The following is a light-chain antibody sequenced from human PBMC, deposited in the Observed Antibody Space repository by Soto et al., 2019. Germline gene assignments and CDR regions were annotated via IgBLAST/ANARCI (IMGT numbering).Light chain of an antibody. CDR3: QKYNSAPLT. Sequence: DIQMTQSPSTLSASVGDSITITCRASQSISTWLAWYQQKPGKVPKLLIYAASSLESGVPSRFSGSGSGTEFTLTISSLQPEDFATYYCQKYNSAPLTFGGGTKVDIK. J-gene: IGKJ4*01. CDR1: QSISTW. CDR2: AAS. V-gene: IGKV1-5*01.